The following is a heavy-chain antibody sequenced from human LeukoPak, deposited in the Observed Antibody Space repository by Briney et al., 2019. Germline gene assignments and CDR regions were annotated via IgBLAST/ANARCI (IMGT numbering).Heavy chain of an antibody. V-gene: IGHV4-34*01. Sequence: SETLSLTCAVYGGSFSGYYWSWIRQPPGKGLEWIGEINHSGSTNYNPSLKSRVTISVDTSKNQFSLKLSSVTAADTAVYYCARATSWGSGRPLVRGYYFDYWGQGTLVTVPS. D-gene: IGHD3-10*01. CDR1: GGSFSGYY. J-gene: IGHJ4*02. CDR2: INHSGST. CDR3: ARATSWGSGRPLVRGYYFDY.